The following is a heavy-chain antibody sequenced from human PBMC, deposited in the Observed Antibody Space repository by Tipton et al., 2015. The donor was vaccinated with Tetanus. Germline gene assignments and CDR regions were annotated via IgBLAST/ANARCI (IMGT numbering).Heavy chain of an antibody. CDR2: SWYDGTDK. CDR3: AREADCSGGSCFSGDFDN. J-gene: IGHJ4*02. V-gene: IGHV3-33*08. Sequence: SLRLSCAASGFTFSNYAMGWVRQAPGKGLEWVAVSWYDGTDKYYADSVKGRFTISRDNSKNTLYLQMNSLRAEDTAVYYCAREADCSGGSCFSGDFDNWGQGTQVTVPS. CDR1: GFTFSNYA. D-gene: IGHD2-15*01.